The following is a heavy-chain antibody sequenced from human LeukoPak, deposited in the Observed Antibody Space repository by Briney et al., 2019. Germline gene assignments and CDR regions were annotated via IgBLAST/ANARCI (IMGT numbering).Heavy chain of an antibody. CDR1: GFTFSSYA. Sequence: GRSLRLSCAASGFTFSSYAMHWVRQAPGKGLEWVAVISYDGSNKYYADSVKGRFTISRDNSKNTLYLQMNSLRAEDTAVYYCASRSDTVTTLDYWAQGTLVTVSS. V-gene: IGHV3-30*04. CDR2: ISYDGSNK. CDR3: ASRSDTVTTLDY. D-gene: IGHD4-17*01. J-gene: IGHJ4*02.